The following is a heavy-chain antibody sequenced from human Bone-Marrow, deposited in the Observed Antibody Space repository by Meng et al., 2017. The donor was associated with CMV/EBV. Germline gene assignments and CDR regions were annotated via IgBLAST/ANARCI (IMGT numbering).Heavy chain of an antibody. Sequence: GSLRLSCTVSGGSVSSGSYYWSWIRQPPGKGLEWIGYIYYSGSTNYNPSLKSRVTISVDTSKNQFSLKLSSVTAADTAVYYCASGEWELCFDYWGQGTLVTVSS. CDR1: GGSVSSGSYY. J-gene: IGHJ4*02. D-gene: IGHD1-26*01. V-gene: IGHV4-61*01. CDR2: IYYSGST. CDR3: ASGEWELCFDY.